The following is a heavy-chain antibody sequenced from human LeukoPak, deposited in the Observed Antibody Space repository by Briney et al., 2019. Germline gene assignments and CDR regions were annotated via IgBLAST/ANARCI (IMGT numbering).Heavy chain of an antibody. Sequence: SETLSLTCTVSGGSISSGDYYWSWIRQPPGKGLEWIGYIYYSGSTYYNPSLKSRVTISVDTSKNQFSLKLSSVTAADTAVYYCARGDIVVVPAARIWFDPWGQGTLVTVS. J-gene: IGHJ5*02. CDR3: ARGDIVVVPAARIWFDP. V-gene: IGHV4-30-4*01. CDR1: GGSISSGDYY. D-gene: IGHD2-2*01. CDR2: IYYSGST.